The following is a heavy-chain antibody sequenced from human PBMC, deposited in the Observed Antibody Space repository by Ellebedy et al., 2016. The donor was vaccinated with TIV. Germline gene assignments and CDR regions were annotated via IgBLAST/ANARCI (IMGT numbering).Heavy chain of an antibody. D-gene: IGHD3-10*01. J-gene: IGHJ4*02. CDR2: IFPGDSHT. V-gene: IGHV5-51*01. Sequence: PGGSLRLSCKGSGYSFTSYWIGWVRQMPGQGLEWMAIIFPGDSHTPYSPSFQGQVTISADKSISTAYLQWSSLKASDTAMYYCARGPGGEGLKFDYWGQGTLVTVSS. CDR3: ARGPGGEGLKFDY. CDR1: GYSFTSYW.